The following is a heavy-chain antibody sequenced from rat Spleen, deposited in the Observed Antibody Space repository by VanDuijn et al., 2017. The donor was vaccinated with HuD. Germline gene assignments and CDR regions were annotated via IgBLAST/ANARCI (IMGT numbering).Heavy chain of an antibody. CDR2: ISYGGGGI. D-gene: IGHD1-9*01. Sequence: EVQLVESGGGLVQPGRSLKLSCAASGFTFSDYGMAWVRQAPTKGLEWVATISYGGGGIYYPDSVQGRFTISRHNAKSTLYLQMDSLRSEDTATYYCVRHGYTRYYFDYWGQGVMVTVSS. J-gene: IGHJ2*01. CDR1: GFTFSDYG. CDR3: VRHGYTRYYFDY. V-gene: IGHV5-29*01.